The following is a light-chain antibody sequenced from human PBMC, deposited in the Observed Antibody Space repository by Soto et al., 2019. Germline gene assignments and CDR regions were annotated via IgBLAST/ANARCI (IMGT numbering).Light chain of an antibody. CDR2: WAS. CDR3: QQYYSTPIT. CDR1: QSVLYSSNNKNY. Sequence: DIVMTQSPDSLAVSLGERATINCKSSQSVLYSSNNKNYLAWYQQKPGQPPKLLIYWASTRESGVPDRFSGSGCGSDFTLTITSLQAEDVAVYYCQQYYSTPITFGHGTRLEIK. V-gene: IGKV4-1*01. J-gene: IGKJ5*01.